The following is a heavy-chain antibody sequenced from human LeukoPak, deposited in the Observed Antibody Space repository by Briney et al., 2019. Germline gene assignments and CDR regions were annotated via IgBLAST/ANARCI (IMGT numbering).Heavy chain of an antibody. Sequence: GGSLRLSCAASGFTFSRYAMSWVRQAPGKGLVWVSAISGSGGSIYYADSVKGRFTISRDNSKNTLYLQMNSLRAEDTAVYYCAKAPPLSYGDYEYYFDYWGQGTLVTVSS. CDR3: AKAPPLSYGDYEYYFDY. V-gene: IGHV3-23*01. CDR2: ISGSGGSI. CDR1: GFTFSRYA. J-gene: IGHJ4*02. D-gene: IGHD4-17*01.